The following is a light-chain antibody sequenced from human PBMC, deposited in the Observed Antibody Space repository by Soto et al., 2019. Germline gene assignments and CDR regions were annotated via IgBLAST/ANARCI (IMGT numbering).Light chain of an antibody. CDR2: AAS. Sequence: DFQMTQSPSSLSASIGDRVTITCLASQSIRTYLNWYQLKPGKAPQLLIYAASRLQSGVQSRFSGSGSGTDFTLTIRILQPEYFATYYCQQSYSTMATFGQGTKVEIK. V-gene: IGKV1-39*01. CDR1: QSIRTY. CDR3: QQSYSTMAT. J-gene: IGKJ1*01.